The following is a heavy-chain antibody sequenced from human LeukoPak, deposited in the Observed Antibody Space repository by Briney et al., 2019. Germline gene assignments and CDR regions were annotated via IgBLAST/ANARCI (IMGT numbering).Heavy chain of an antibody. CDR2: IRYDGSNK. D-gene: IGHD6-19*01. CDR1: GFTFSSYG. Sequence: PGGSLRLSCAASGFTFSSYGMHWVRQAPGKGLEWVAFIRYDGSNKYYADSVKGRFTISRDNSKNTLYLQMNSLRAEDTAVYYCAREPYSSGWYRGGAFDIRGQGTMVTVSS. J-gene: IGHJ3*02. V-gene: IGHV3-30*02. CDR3: AREPYSSGWYRGGAFDI.